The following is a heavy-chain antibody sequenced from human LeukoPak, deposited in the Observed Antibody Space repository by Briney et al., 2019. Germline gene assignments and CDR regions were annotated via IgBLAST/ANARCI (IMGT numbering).Heavy chain of an antibody. CDR3: VRVAYCGGDCPDYYYYGMDV. D-gene: IGHD2-21*02. CDR1: RFTFSSYS. J-gene: IGHJ6*02. CDR2: ISSSSAYI. Sequence: GGSLRLSCAASRFTFSSYSMNWVRQAPGKGLEWVSSISSSSAYIYYSDSLKGRFTISRDNARNSLYLQMNSLRAEDTAVYYCVRVAYCGGDCPDYYYYGMDVWGQGTTVTVSS. V-gene: IGHV3-21*01.